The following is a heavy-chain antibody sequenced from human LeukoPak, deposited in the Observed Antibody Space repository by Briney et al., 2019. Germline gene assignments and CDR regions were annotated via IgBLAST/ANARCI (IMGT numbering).Heavy chain of an antibody. Sequence: SETLSLTCTVSGGSITNYYWSWIRQPPGKGLECVGYVYYSGNPEYNPSLTSLVTISIDTSKNQFSLKLSSVTAADTAVYYCARDQYSGRFDYWGQGTLVTVSS. CDR3: ARDQYSGRFDY. J-gene: IGHJ4*02. V-gene: IGHV4-59*01. CDR2: VYYSGNP. CDR1: GGSITNYY. D-gene: IGHD1-26*01.